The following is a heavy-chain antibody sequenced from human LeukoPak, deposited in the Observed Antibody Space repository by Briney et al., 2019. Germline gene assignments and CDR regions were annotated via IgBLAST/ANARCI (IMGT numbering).Heavy chain of an antibody. Sequence: SETLSLTCTVSGGSISGYYWSWIRQLAGKGLEWIGRIYTSGSTNYNPSLKSRVTMSVDTSKNQFSLKLSSVTAADTAVYYCARERGRIAALYYFDYWGQGTLVTVSS. CDR1: GGSISGYY. J-gene: IGHJ4*02. V-gene: IGHV4-4*07. CDR2: IYTSGST. D-gene: IGHD6-13*01. CDR3: ARERGRIAALYYFDY.